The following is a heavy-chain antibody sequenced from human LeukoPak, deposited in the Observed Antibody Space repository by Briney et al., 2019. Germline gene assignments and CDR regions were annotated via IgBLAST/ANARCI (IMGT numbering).Heavy chain of an antibody. CDR1: GGSISSGGYY. J-gene: IGHJ3*02. Sequence: PSQTLSLTCTVSGGSISSGGYYWSWIRQHPGKGLEWIGYIYYSGNIYYNPSLKSRVTISVDTSKNQFSLKLSSVTAADTAVYYCARDRADYSSTSCPGDVFDIWGQGTMVTVSS. D-gene: IGHD2-2*01. CDR2: IYYSGNI. V-gene: IGHV4-31*03. CDR3: ARDRADYSSTSCPGDVFDI.